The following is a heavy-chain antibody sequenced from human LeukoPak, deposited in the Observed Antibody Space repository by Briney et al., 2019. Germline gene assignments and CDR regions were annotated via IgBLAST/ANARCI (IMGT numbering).Heavy chain of an antibody. CDR3: AKDYYGDYSRYYYYGMDV. D-gene: IGHD4-17*01. CDR2: ISYDGSNK. J-gene: IGHJ6*02. V-gene: IGHV3-30*18. CDR1: GFTFSSYG. Sequence: GGSLRLSCAASGFTFSSYGMHWVRQAPGKGLEWVAVISYDGSNKYYADSVKGRFTISRDNSKNTLYLQMNSLRAEDTAVYYCAKDYYGDYSRYYYYGMDVWGQGTTVTVSS.